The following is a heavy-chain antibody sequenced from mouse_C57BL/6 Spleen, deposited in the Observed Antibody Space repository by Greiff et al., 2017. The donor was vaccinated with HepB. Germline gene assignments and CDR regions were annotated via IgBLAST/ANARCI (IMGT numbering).Heavy chain of an antibody. CDR1: GYSITSGYY. J-gene: IGHJ2*01. V-gene: IGHV3-6*01. Sequence: EVQLVESGPGLVKPSQSLSLTCSVTGYSITSGYYWNWIRQFPGNKLEWMGYISYDGSNNYNPSLKNRISITRDTSKNQFFLKLNSVTTEDTATYYCARDPHYYGSRYYFDYWGQGTTLTVSS. D-gene: IGHD1-1*01. CDR3: ARDPHYYGSRYYFDY. CDR2: ISYDGSN.